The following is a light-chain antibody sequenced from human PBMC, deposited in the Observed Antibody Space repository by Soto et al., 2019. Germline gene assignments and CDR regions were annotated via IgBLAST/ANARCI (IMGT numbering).Light chain of an antibody. V-gene: IGKV3-20*01. Sequence: TLCPSTISLYPKARATPSCGASQSVSNNYLAWYQQKPGQAPRLLIYGASNRASGIPDRFSGSGSGPDFTLSSSSLPTEGVPVYYCQQYGISGTFGQGTKVDIK. J-gene: IGKJ1*01. CDR2: GAS. CDR1: QSVSNNY. CDR3: QQYGISGT.